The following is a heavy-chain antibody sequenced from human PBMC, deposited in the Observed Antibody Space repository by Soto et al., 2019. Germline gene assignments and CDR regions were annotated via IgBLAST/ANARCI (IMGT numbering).Heavy chain of an antibody. CDR1: GFTVSSNY. D-gene: IGHD3-16*01. J-gene: IGHJ4*02. V-gene: IGHV3-53*01. Sequence: EVQLVESGGGLIQPGGSLRLSCAASGFTVSSNYMNWVRQTPGRGLEWVSVIYSSGNTYYADSVKGRFTISRDNSKNTLYLQMNSLRAEDTAMYYCARDLRGGEDYWGQGTQVTVSS. CDR2: IYSSGNT. CDR3: ARDLRGGEDY.